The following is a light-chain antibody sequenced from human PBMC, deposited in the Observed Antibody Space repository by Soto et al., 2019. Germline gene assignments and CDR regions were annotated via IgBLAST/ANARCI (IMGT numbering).Light chain of an antibody. V-gene: IGLV2-11*01. Sequence: QSVLTQPRSVSGSPGQSVTISCTGTSSDVGGYNYVSWYQQHPGQAPKLMIYDVTKRPSGVPDRFSGSKSGSTASLTISGLQAEDEADYYCCSYAGSYTLVFGGGTKLTVL. CDR2: DVT. CDR1: SSDVGGYNY. CDR3: CSYAGSYTLV. J-gene: IGLJ2*01.